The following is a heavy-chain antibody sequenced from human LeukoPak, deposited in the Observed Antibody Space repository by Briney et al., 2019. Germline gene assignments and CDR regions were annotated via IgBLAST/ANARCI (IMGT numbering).Heavy chain of an antibody. Sequence: SETLSLTCSVSGASISSYYWSWIRQSAGKGLEWIGRLSSSGSSIHNPSLKSRLTMSVDTSKNQFSLKLSSVTAEDTAVYYCASEGIRDYYYYSMDVWGKGTTVTISS. V-gene: IGHV4-4*07. D-gene: IGHD1-14*01. CDR1: GASISSYY. CDR2: LSSSGSS. CDR3: ASEGIRDYYYYSMDV. J-gene: IGHJ6*03.